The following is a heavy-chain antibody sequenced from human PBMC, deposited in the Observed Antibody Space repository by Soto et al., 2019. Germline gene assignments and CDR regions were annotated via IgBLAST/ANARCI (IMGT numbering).Heavy chain of an antibody. D-gene: IGHD3-22*01. Sequence: QVQLVESGGGVVQPGRSLRPSCAASGFSFSTNAMNWVRQAPGKGLEWVAVISYDGSNKYYADSVKGRFTISRDNSKNTLYLQMNSLRAEDTAVYYCVRGGDSSGYYYRQYFQHWGQGTLVTVSS. CDR3: VRGGDSSGYYYRQYFQH. J-gene: IGHJ1*01. V-gene: IGHV3-30-3*01. CDR2: ISYDGSNK. CDR1: GFSFSTNA.